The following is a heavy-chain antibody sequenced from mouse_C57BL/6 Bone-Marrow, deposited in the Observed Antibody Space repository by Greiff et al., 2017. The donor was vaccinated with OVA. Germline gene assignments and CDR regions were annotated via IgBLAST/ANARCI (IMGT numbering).Heavy chain of an antibody. CDR1: GFNIKDDY. Sequence: EVQLQQSGAELVRPGASVKLSCTASGFNIKDDYMHWVKQRPEQGLEWIGWIDPANGDTEYASKFQGKATITADTSSNTAYLQLSSLTSEDTAVYYCTGGITTVNYWGQGTTLTVSS. D-gene: IGHD1-1*01. V-gene: IGHV14-4*01. CDR3: TGGITTVNY. CDR2: IDPANGDT. J-gene: IGHJ2*01.